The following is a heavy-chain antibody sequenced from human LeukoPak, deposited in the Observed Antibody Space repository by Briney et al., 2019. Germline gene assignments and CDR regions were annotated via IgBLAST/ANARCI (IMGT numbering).Heavy chain of an antibody. J-gene: IGHJ3*01. CDR1: GFSFSGYG. CDR2: IQFDESDK. Sequence: GGSLRLSCVASGFSFSGYGMHWVRQTPGKGLEWVTFIQFDESDKFYADSVKGRFIISRDNSKSTLYLQMNSLRPEDTAVYYCAKESKGSESSFDLWGQGTMVTVSS. D-gene: IGHD3-10*01. CDR3: AKESKGSESSFDL. V-gene: IGHV3-30*02.